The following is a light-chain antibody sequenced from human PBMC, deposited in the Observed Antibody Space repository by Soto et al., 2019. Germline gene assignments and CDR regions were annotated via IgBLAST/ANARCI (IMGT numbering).Light chain of an antibody. V-gene: IGKV1-27*01. CDR2: AAS. Sequence: DIQMTQSPSSLSASVGDRVTITCRASQGISNYLAWYQQEPGKVPKLLIYAASTLQSGVPSRFSGSGSGTDFTLTISSLQPEDVATYYCQKYNSAPLFTFGPGTKVDIK. J-gene: IGKJ3*01. CDR1: QGISNY. CDR3: QKYNSAPLFT.